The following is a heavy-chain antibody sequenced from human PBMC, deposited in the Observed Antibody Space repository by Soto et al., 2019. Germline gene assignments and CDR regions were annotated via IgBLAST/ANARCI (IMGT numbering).Heavy chain of an antibody. Sequence: GGSLRLSCVATGFAFSRYGMHWMRQTPGKGLEWVADIWYDASHENYADSVKGRFTISRDNSKNTLYLQMNSLAVEDTAIYYCARDPQDSSGYPPIDCGPGTLVTVSS. CDR3: ARDPQDSSGYPPID. D-gene: IGHD3-22*01. V-gene: IGHV3-33*01. CDR1: GFAFSRYG. CDR2: IWYDASHE. J-gene: IGHJ1*01.